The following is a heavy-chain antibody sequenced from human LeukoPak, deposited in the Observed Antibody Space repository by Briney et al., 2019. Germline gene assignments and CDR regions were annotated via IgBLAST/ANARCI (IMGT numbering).Heavy chain of an antibody. CDR1: GLTFSSYD. CDR2: ISDNGDST. D-gene: IGHD2-15*01. CDR3: ANFLGLLGYCSGGGCSIFDY. J-gene: IGHJ4*02. V-gene: IGHV3-23*01. Sequence: GGSLRLSCAASGLTFSSYDMSWVRQAPGKGLEWVSTISDNGDSTYYADSVRGRFTISRDNSKNTLYLQMNSLRAEDTAVYYCANFLGLLGYCSGGGCSIFDYWGQGTLVTVSS.